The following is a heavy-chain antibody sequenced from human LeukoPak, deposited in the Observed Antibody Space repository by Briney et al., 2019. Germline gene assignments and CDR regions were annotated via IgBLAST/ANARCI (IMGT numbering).Heavy chain of an antibody. J-gene: IGHJ6*02. CDR3: AKRSGDSRGLSGMDV. Sequence: PGRSLRLSCAASGFTFSSYAMHWVRQAPGKGLEWVAVISYDGSNKYYADSVKGRFTISRDNSKNMLYLQMNSLRAEDTAVYYCAKRSGDSRGLSGMDVWGQGTTVTVSS. V-gene: IGHV3-30-3*02. CDR1: GFTFSSYA. D-gene: IGHD2-15*01. CDR2: ISYDGSNK.